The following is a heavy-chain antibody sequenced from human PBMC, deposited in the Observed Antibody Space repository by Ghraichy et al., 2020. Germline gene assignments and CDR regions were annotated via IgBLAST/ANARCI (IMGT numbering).Heavy chain of an antibody. V-gene: IGHV4-4*02. Sequence: SETLSLTCAVSGGSISSSNWWSWVRQPPGKGLEWIGEIYHSGSTNYNPSLKSRVTISVDKSKNQFSLKLSSVTAADTAVYYCARTFDDFWSGYYASYYYMDVWGKGTTVTVSS. CDR3: ARTFDDFWSGYYASYYYMDV. J-gene: IGHJ6*03. CDR1: GGSISSSNW. CDR2: IYHSGST. D-gene: IGHD3-3*01.